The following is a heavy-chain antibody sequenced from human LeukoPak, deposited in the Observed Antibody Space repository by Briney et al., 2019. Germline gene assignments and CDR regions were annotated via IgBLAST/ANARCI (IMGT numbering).Heavy chain of an antibody. J-gene: IGHJ4*02. CDR1: GFTFSSYG. CDR2: ISYDGSNK. Sequence: GGSLRLSCAASGFTFSSYGMHWVRQAPGKGLEWVAVISYDGSNKYYADSVKGRFTISRDNSKNTLYLQMNSLRAEDTAVYYCAKGGSGTMVRGVGFDYWGQGTLVTVSS. D-gene: IGHD3-10*01. CDR3: AKGGSGTMVRGVGFDY. V-gene: IGHV3-30*18.